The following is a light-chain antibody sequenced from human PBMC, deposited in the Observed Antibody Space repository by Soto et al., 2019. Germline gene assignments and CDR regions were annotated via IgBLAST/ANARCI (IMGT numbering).Light chain of an antibody. J-gene: IGKJ5*01. V-gene: IGKV3-15*01. CDR3: QQYNNWPPIT. CDR1: QSVSGN. CDR2: VAS. Sequence: EIVMTQSPATLSVSPGERATLSCRASQSVSGNLAWYQQKPGQAPRLLIYVASTRATGIPARFSGSGSGTSFTLTISSRQSEDFAVYYCQQYNNWPPITFGQGTRLEIK.